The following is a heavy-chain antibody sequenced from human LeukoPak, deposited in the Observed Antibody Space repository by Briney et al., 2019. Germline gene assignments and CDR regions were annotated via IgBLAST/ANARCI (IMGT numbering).Heavy chain of an antibody. CDR2: FYPEDGET. D-gene: IGHD5-12*01. J-gene: IGHJ4*02. Sequence: ASVKVSCKVSGYTLTELSMHWVRPAPGKGREWVGGFYPEDGETIYTQKFQGRVTMTEDTATDTADMELSSLRSDDTAVYYCATDWGYSGYDSIFDYWGQGTLVTVSS. V-gene: IGHV1-24*01. CDR3: ATDWGYSGYDSIFDY. CDR1: GYTLTELS.